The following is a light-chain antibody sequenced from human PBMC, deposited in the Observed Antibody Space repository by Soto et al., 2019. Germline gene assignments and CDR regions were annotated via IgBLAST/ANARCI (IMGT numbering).Light chain of an antibody. CDR2: EVS. Sequence: ALTQPASVSGSPGQSITISCTGTSSDVGAYNFVSWYQQHPGKAPKLMIYEVSNRPSGISNRFSGSKSGNTASLTISGVQAEDVADYYCCSYTTSYTLLFGSGTKVTVL. V-gene: IGLV2-14*01. CDR1: SSDVGAYNF. J-gene: IGLJ1*01. CDR3: CSYTTSYTLL.